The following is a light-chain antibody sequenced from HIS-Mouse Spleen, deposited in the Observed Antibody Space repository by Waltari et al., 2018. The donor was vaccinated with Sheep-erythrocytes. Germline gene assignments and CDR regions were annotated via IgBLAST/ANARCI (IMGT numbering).Light chain of an antibody. CDR1: SSDVGGYNY. CDR2: DVS. J-gene: IGLJ1*01. V-gene: IGLV2-11*01. CDR3: CSYAGSYNHV. Sequence: QSALTQLRSVSGSPGQSVTISCTGTSSDVGGYNYVSWYQQHPGKAPKLMIYDVSKRSSGVADRFSGSKSGNTASLTISGLQADDEADYYCCSYAGSYNHVFATGTKVTVL.